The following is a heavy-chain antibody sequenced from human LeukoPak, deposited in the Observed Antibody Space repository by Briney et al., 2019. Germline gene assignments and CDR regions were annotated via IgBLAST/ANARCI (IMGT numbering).Heavy chain of an antibody. D-gene: IGHD1-26*01. CDR3: ARGGVGATLYYFDY. CDR2: INWNGGSI. V-gene: IGHV3-20*04. Sequence: GGSLRLSCAASGFTFDKYGMSWVRRAPGKGLEWVSAINWNGGSIGYADSVKGRFTVSRDNAKNSLYLQMNSLRAEDTALYYCARGGVGATLYYFDYWGHGSLVTVSS. CDR1: GFTFDKYG. J-gene: IGHJ4*01.